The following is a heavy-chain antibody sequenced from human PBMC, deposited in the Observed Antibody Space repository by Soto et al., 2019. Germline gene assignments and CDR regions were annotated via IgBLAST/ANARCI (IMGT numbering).Heavy chain of an antibody. CDR2: ISSRSSYI. CDR1: GFTFSSYG. J-gene: IGHJ6*02. V-gene: IGHV3-21*01. D-gene: IGHD1-1*01. CDR3: ASGWQLKDYYAMDV. Sequence: EVQLVESGGSLVKPGGSLRLSCVGSGFTFSSYGLHWVRQAPGKGLEWVSSISSRSSYIYYADSVKGRFTISRDNAKRSLFLQMNTLRAEDTAMYYCASGWQLKDYYAMDVWGQGTTVTVSS.